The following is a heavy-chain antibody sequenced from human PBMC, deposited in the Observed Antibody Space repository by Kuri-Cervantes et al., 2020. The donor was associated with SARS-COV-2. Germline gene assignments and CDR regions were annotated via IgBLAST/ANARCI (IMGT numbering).Heavy chain of an antibody. V-gene: IGHV4-34*01. CDR2: INHSGST. J-gene: IGHJ5*02. CDR1: GGSFSGYY. Sequence: ESLKISCAVYGGSFSGYYWSWIRQPPGKGLEWIGEINHSGSTNYNPSLKSRVTISVDTSKNQFSLKLSSVTAADTAVYYCARSLGWGVVNGVFDPWGQGTLVTVSS. D-gene: IGHD3-3*01. CDR3: ARSLGWGVVNGVFDP.